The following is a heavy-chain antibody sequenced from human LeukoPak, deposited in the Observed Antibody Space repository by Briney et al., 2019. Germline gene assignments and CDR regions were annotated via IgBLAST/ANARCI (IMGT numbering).Heavy chain of an antibody. CDR2: IRYDGSNK. CDR3: AKDPGVYSSSPSRFDP. D-gene: IGHD6-6*01. Sequence: GGSLRFSCAESGFTFSSYGMHWVRQAPGKGLEWVAFIRYDGSNKYYADSVKGRFTISRDNSKNTLYLQMNSLRAEDTAVYYCAKDPGVYSSSPSRFDPWGQGTLVTVSS. CDR1: GFTFSSYG. J-gene: IGHJ5*02. V-gene: IGHV3-30*02.